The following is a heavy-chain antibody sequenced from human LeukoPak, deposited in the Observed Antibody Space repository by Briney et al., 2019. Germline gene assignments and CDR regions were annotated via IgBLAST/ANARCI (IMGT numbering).Heavy chain of an antibody. D-gene: IGHD1-26*01. Sequence: GGSLRLSCAAAKFTFSFYDMHWVRQGPGKGLEWVSGITTAADTYYADSVKGRFTISRDNSKNTLYLQMNSLRAEDTAAYYCAKDEGALVPYYFDYWGQGTLVTVSS. CDR3: AKDEGALVPYYFDY. J-gene: IGHJ4*02. CDR1: KFTFSFYD. CDR2: ITTAADT. V-gene: IGHV3-13*01.